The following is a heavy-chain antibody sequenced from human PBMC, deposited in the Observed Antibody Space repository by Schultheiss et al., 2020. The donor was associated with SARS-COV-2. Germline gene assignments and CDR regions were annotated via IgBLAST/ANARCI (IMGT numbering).Heavy chain of an antibody. CDR1: GGSISSYY. CDR3: AKVGLGEGAFDI. D-gene: IGHD3-10*01. CDR2: IYYSGST. J-gene: IGHJ3*02. V-gene: IGHV4-59*08. Sequence: SETLSLTCTVSGGSISSYYWSWIRQPPGKGLEWIGYIYYSGSTNYNPSLKSRVTISVDTSKNQFSLKLSSVTAADTAVYYCAKVGLGEGAFDIWGQGTMVTVSS.